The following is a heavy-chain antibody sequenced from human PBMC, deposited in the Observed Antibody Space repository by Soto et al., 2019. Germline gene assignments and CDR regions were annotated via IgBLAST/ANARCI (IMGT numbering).Heavy chain of an antibody. CDR1: GYTFTSYG. V-gene: IGHV1-18*01. CDR3: ARAAQPLGELSLFFDF. D-gene: IGHD3-16*02. Sequence: QVQLVQSGAEVKKPGASVKVSCKASGYTFTSYGISWVRQAPGQGLEWMGWISAYNGNTNYAQKLQGRVTMTTDTSTSTAYMELRSLRSDETAVYYCARAAQPLGELSLFFDFWGQGTLVTVSS. CDR2: ISAYNGNT. J-gene: IGHJ4*02.